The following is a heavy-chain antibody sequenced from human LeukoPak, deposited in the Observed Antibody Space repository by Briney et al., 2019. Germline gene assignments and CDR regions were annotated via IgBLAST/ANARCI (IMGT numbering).Heavy chain of an antibody. D-gene: IGHD4-17*01. V-gene: IGHV4-4*07. CDR1: GGSISIYY. CDR3: ARGPTTVTRAFDY. CDR2: IYTSGST. J-gene: IGHJ4*02. Sequence: SETLSLTCTVSGGSISIYYWSWIRQPAGKGLEWIGRIYTSGSTNHNPSLKSRVTMSVDTSKNQFSLKLSSVTAADTAVYYCARGPTTVTRAFDYWGQGTLVTVSS.